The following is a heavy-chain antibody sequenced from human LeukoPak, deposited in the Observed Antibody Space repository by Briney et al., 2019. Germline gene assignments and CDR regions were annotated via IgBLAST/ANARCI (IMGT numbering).Heavy chain of an antibody. CDR3: ARVPDYGGDY. J-gene: IGHJ4*02. D-gene: IGHD4-23*01. V-gene: IGHV4-34*01. Sequence: PSETLSLTCAVYGGSFSGYYWSWIRQPPGKGLEWIGEINHSGSTSYNPSLKSRVTISVDTSKNQFSLKLSSVTAADTAVYYCARVPDYGGDYWGQGTLVTVSS. CDR1: GGSFSGYY. CDR2: INHSGST.